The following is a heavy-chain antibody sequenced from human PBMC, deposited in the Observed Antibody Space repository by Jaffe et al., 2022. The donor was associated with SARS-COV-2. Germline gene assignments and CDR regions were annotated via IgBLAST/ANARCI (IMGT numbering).Heavy chain of an antibody. Sequence: EVQLLESGGGLVQPGGSLRLSCAASGFTFSSYAMSWVRQAPGKGLEWVSAISGSGGSTYYADSVKGRFTISRDNFKKTLYLQMNSLRAEDTAVYYCAKIQDNNSWGNWFDPWGQGTLVTVSS. CDR3: AKIQDNNSWGNWFDP. J-gene: IGHJ5*02. V-gene: IGHV3-23*01. CDR1: GFTFSSYA. CDR2: ISGSGGST. D-gene: IGHD6-13*01.